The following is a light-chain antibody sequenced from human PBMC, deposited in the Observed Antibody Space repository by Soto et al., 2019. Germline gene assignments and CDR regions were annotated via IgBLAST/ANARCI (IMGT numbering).Light chain of an antibody. J-gene: IGKJ1*01. Sequence: CRASQSIDRWLAWYQQKPGKAPKLLIYKASSLESGVPSRFSCSGSGTAFTLTISSLQPADCAAYYSQQYKSLWTFGKGTKVDIK. V-gene: IGKV1-5*03. CDR2: KAS. CDR1: QSIDRW. CDR3: QQYKSLWT.